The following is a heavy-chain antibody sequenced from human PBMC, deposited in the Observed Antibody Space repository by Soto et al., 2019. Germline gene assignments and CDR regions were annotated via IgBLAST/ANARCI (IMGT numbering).Heavy chain of an antibody. J-gene: IGHJ5*02. CDR2: AYPRGST. CDR1: GGKSVSCGYS. CDR3: ARVAGSGWYDA. V-gene: IGHV4-30-2*01. Sequence: SEPLSLPWGVVGGKSVSCGYSWIWIRHPPGKGLEWIGTAYPRGSTYYDPSLKSRVTISLDLSKNQFSLNLNSVTAADTAVYYCARVAGSGWYDAWGQATLVTVSS. D-gene: IGHD6-19*01.